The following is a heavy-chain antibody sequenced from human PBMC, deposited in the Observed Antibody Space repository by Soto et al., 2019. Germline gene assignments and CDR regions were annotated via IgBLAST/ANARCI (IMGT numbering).Heavy chain of an antibody. V-gene: IGHV2-5*02. CDR1: GFSLSTNGVG. CDR2: IYWDDDK. J-gene: IGHJ5*02. Sequence: QITLKESGPTLVKPTQTLTLTCTFSGFSLSTNGVGVGWIRQPPGKALEWLALIYWDDDKRYSPSLKSRLTINKDTSKRQVVLTITHMDPVDTATYYCAHTVSRYLLYHWGQGTLVTVSS. D-gene: IGHD1-1*01. CDR3: AHTVSRYLLYH.